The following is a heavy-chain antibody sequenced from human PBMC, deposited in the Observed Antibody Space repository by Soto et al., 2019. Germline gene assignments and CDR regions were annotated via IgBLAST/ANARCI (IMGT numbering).Heavy chain of an antibody. V-gene: IGHV3-23*01. CDR2: ISGSGGST. Sequence: EVQLLESGGGLVQPGGSLRLSCAASGFTFSSYAMSWVRQAPGKGLEWVSAISGSGGSTYYADSVKGRFTISRDNYKNTLYLQMNSLRAEDTAVYYCSGYCSGGSCYSFDYWGQGTLVTVSS. CDR3: SGYCSGGSCYSFDY. D-gene: IGHD2-15*01. J-gene: IGHJ4*02. CDR1: GFTFSSYA.